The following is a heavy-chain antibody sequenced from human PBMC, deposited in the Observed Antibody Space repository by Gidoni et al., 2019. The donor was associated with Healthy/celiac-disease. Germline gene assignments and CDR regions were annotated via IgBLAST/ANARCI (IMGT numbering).Heavy chain of an antibody. CDR2: ISYDGSNN. Sequence: QVQLVESGGGVVKPGRSLRLSCAASGFNLSSYGMHWLRQAPGQGLEWVAVISYDGSNNYYADSVKGRFTISRDNSKNTLYLQMNSLRAEDTAVYYCAKPPGFFWSCSRFDYWGQGTLVTVSS. D-gene: IGHD3-3*01. CDR1: GFNLSSYG. J-gene: IGHJ4*02. CDR3: AKPPGFFWSCSRFDY. V-gene: IGHV3-30*18.